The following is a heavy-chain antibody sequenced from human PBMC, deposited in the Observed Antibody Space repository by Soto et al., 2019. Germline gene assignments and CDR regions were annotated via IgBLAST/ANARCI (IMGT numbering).Heavy chain of an antibody. Sequence: LRLSCTASGFTFSAFGMHWVRQAPGKGLEWVAHVSYDGDDEYYADSVKGRFTISRDNSKNTLYLQINSLRVEDTAVYHCAKDLDHSSVYFFPLRPNCIDVSGQGTTGTGS. CDR3: AKDLDHSSVYFFPLRPNCIDV. CDR2: VSYDGDDE. J-gene: IGHJ6*02. CDR1: GFTFSAFG. D-gene: IGHD6-19*01. V-gene: IGHV3-30*18.